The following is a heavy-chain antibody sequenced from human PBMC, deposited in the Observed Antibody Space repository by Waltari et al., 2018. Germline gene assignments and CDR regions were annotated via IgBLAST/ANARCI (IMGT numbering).Heavy chain of an antibody. D-gene: IGHD6-25*01. J-gene: IGHJ4*02. CDR3: ARGRAARPLGY. CDR1: GGSFSGYY. CDR2: INHSGST. Sequence: QVQLQQWGAGLLKPSETLSLTCAVYGGSFSGYYWSWIRQPPGKGLEWIGEINHSGSTNYNPSLKSRVTISVDTAKNQFSLKLSSGTAADTAVYYCARGRAARPLGYWGQGTLVTVSS. V-gene: IGHV4-34*01.